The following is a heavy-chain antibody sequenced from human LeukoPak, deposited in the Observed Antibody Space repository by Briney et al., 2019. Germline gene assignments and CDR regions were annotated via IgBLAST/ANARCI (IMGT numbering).Heavy chain of an antibody. CDR3: ARDGCSSTSCYPYNWFDP. D-gene: IGHD2-2*01. CDR1: GGTFSSYA. Sequence: SVKVSCKASGGTFSSYAISWVRQAPGQGLEWMGGIVPIFGTANYAQKFQGRVTITADKSTSTAYMELSSLRSEDTAVYYCARDGCSSTSCYPYNWFDPWGQGTLVTVSS. CDR2: IVPIFGTA. V-gene: IGHV1-69*06. J-gene: IGHJ5*02.